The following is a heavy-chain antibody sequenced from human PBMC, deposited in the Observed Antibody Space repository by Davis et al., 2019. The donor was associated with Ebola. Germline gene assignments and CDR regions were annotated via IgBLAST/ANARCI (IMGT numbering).Heavy chain of an antibody. CDR3: ARDLGMATIRGDY. V-gene: IGHV1-69*04. CDR1: GGTFSSYT. Sequence: SVKVSCKASGGTFSSYTISWVRQAPGQGLEWMGRIIPILGIANYAQKFQGKVTITADKSTSTAYMELSSLRSEDTAVYYCARDLGMATIRGDYWGQGTLVTVSS. D-gene: IGHD5-24*01. CDR2: IIPILGIA. J-gene: IGHJ4*02.